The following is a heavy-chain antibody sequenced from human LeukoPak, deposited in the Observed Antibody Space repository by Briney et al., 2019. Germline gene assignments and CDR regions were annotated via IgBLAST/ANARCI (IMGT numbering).Heavy chain of an antibody. Sequence: PGGSLRLSCAASGFTFSSYDMHWVRQAPGKGLEWVSYISSSSSTIYYADSVKGRFTISRDNAKNSLYLQMNSLRAEDTAVYYCASWPPRISYYYMDVWGKGTTVTVSS. CDR1: GFTFSSYD. V-gene: IGHV3-48*01. J-gene: IGHJ6*03. CDR2: ISSSSSTI. D-gene: IGHD2/OR15-2a*01. CDR3: ASWPPRISYYYMDV.